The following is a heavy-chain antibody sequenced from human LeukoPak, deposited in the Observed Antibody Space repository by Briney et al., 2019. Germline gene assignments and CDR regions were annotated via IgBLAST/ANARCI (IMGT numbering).Heavy chain of an antibody. Sequence: ASGKVSCKASGYTFTSYDINWVRQATGQGLEWMGWMNPNSGNTGYAQKFQGRVTMTRDTSISTAYMELSSLRSEDTAVYYCARGLGIPGVYPDLRFWGQGTLVAVSS. J-gene: IGHJ4*02. CDR3: ARGLGIPGVYPDLRF. CDR1: GYTFTSYD. CDR2: MNPNSGNT. V-gene: IGHV1-8*01. D-gene: IGHD5/OR15-5a*01.